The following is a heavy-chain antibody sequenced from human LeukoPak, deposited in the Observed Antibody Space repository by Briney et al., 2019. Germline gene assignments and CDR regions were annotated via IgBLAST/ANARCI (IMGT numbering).Heavy chain of an antibody. D-gene: IGHD3-9*01. CDR3: ARAHYDILTGQFDY. CDR2: IYHSGST. V-gene: IGHV4-38-2*02. Sequence: SETLSLTCTVSGYSISSGYYWGWIRQPPGKGLEWIGSIYHSGSTYYNPSLKSRVTISVDTSKNQFSLKLSSVTAADTAVYYCARAHYDILTGQFDYWGQGTLVTVSS. CDR1: GYSISSGYY. J-gene: IGHJ4*02.